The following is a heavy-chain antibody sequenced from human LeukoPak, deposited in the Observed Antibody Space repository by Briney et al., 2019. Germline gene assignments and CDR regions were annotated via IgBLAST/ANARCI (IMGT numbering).Heavy chain of an antibody. Sequence: PGGSLRLSCAASGFTFDRNDMNWVRQAPGRGLEWVSGLSDGGTGTHYADSVRGRFTISRDDSRSTLYLQMNRLRAADTAVYYCAKVIWEPVHGTGPLGTHFWGQGILVTVSS. V-gene: IGHV3-23*01. CDR1: GFTFDRND. J-gene: IGHJ4*02. CDR2: LSDGGTGT. CDR3: AKVIWEPVHGTGPLGTHF. D-gene: IGHD1-26*01.